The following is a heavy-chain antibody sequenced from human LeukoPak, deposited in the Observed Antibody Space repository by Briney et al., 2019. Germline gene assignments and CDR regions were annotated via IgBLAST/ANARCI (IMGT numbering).Heavy chain of an antibody. D-gene: IGHD3-22*01. J-gene: IGHJ4*02. V-gene: IGHV4-59*01. Sequence: SETLSLTCTVSGGSMINYYWSWIRQPPGKGLEWIGYIYYSGSTNYNPSLKSRVTISVDTSKNQFSLKLNSVTAADTAVYYCVREMYYYNSSAYFGYFDYWGQGSLVTVSS. CDR3: VREMYYYNSSAYFGYFDY. CDR1: GGSMINYY. CDR2: IYYSGST.